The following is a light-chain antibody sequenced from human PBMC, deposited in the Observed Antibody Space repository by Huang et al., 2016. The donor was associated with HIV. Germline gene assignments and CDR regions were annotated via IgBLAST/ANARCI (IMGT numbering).Light chain of an antibody. V-gene: IGKV2-30*01. Sequence: DVVLTQSPLSLPVTLGQPASISCWSSQSLIYSDGNTYLSWFQQRPGQSPRRLIYKISNRDSGVPDRCSSSGSGSDFTLKISKVEAEDVAVYYCMQGTHWPPITFGQGTRLEI. CDR3: MQGTHWPPIT. CDR2: KIS. J-gene: IGKJ5*01. CDR1: QSLIYSDGNTY.